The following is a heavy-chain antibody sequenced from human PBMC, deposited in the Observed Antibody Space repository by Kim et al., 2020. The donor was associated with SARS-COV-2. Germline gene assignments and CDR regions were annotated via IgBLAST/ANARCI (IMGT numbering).Heavy chain of an antibody. Sequence: SETLSLTCTVSGGSISSYYWSWIRQPPGKGLEWIGYIYYSGSTNYNPSLKSRVTISVDTSKNQFSLKLSSVTAADTAVYYCARGAQLRYFDWLLYDRAYGMDVWGQGTTVTVSS. D-gene: IGHD3-9*01. CDR1: GGSISSYY. V-gene: IGHV4-59*01. CDR3: ARGAQLRYFDWLLYDRAYGMDV. J-gene: IGHJ6*02. CDR2: IYYSGST.